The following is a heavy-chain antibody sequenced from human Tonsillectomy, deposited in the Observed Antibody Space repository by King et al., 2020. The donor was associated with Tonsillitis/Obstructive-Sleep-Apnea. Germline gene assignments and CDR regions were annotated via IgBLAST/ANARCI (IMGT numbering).Heavy chain of an antibody. J-gene: IGHJ4*02. Sequence: VQLQQWGAGLLKPSETLSLTCAVYGGSFSGYYWSWIRQPPGKGLEWIGEINHSGSTKYNPSLKSRVTISVDTSKNLFSLKLRSVTAADTAVYYCASPHCSSTSCSTDYWGQGTLVTVSS. CDR3: ASPHCSSTSCSTDY. D-gene: IGHD2-2*01. V-gene: IGHV4-34*01. CDR1: GGSFSGYY. CDR2: INHSGST.